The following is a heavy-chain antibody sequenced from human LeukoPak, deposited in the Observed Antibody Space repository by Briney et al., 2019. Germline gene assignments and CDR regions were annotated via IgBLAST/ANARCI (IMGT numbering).Heavy chain of an antibody. D-gene: IGHD6-6*01. V-gene: IGHV4-34*01. CDR3: ARKSKSSSSANYWYFDL. CDR2: INHSGST. Sequence: PSETLSLTCAVYGGSFSGYYWSWIRQPPGKGLKWIGEINHSGSTNYNPSLKSRVTISVDTSKNQLSLKLSSVTAADTAVYYCARKSKSSSSANYWYFDLWGRGTLVTVSS. CDR1: GGSFSGYY. J-gene: IGHJ2*01.